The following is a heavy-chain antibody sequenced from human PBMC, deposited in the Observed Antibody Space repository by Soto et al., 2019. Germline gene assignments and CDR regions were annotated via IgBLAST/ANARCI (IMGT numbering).Heavy chain of an antibody. CDR1: GFTFSSYS. V-gene: IGHV3-21*01. CDR3: ARGKRTEVVPFYY. J-gene: IGHJ4*02. CDR2: ISSSSSYI. Sequence: GGSLRLSCAASGFTFSSYSMNWVRQAPGKGLEWVSSISSSSSYIYYADSVKGRFTISRDNAKNSLYLQMNSLRAEDTAVYYCARGKRTEVVPFYYWGQGTLVTVS. D-gene: IGHD2-15*01.